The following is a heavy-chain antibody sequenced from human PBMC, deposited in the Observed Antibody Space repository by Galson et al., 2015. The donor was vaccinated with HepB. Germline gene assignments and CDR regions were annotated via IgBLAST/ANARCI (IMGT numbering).Heavy chain of an antibody. J-gene: IGHJ5*02. D-gene: IGHD2-8*02. CDR3: ATDVFFSTFWSLFYP. V-gene: IGHV3-15*01. CDR1: GLRFNTTW. Sequence: SLRLSCAASGLRFNTTWMSWVRQTPGKGLEWIGRSKSKTDGGTADYAAPGKGRFTISRDDARNTRYLHMSRVKNDDTGVYNCATDVFFSTFWSLFYPWGQGTLVTGSS. CDR2: SKSKTDGGTA.